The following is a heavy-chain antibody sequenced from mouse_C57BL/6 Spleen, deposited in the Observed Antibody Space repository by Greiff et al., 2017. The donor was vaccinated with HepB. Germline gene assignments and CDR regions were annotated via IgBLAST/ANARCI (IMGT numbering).Heavy chain of an antibody. J-gene: IGHJ4*01. Sequence: QVQLKQSGAELARPGASVKLSCKASGYTFTSYGISWVKQSTGQGLEWIGEIYPRSGNTYYNEKFKGKATLTADKSSSTAYMELRSLTSEDSAVYFCARHGYYAMDYWGQGTSVTVSS. CDR1: GYTFTSYG. CDR2: IYPRSGNT. CDR3: ARHGYYAMDY. V-gene: IGHV1-81*01.